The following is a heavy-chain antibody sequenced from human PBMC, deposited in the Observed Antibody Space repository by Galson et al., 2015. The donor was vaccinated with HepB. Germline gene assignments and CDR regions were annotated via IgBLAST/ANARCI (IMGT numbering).Heavy chain of an antibody. CDR1: GGTFSSYA. Sequence: SVKVSCKASGGTFSSYAISWVRQAPGQGLEWMGGIIPIFGTANYAQKFQGRVTITADESTSTAYMELSSLRSEDTAVYYCARGLLIHDYYDSSGYYYFDSRGQGSLVTVSS. CDR3: ARGLLIHDYYDSSGYYYFDS. J-gene: IGHJ4*02. D-gene: IGHD3-22*01. V-gene: IGHV1-69*13. CDR2: IIPIFGTA.